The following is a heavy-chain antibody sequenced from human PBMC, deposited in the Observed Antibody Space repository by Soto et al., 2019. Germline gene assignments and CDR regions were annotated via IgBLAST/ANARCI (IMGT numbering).Heavy chain of an antibody. Sequence: TGGSLRLSCAASGFTFSTYAMSWVRQAPGKGLEWVSGISGSGGSTNHADSVKGRFSISRDNSKNMVYLQMNSLRAEDTAVYYCACLAWFGDPVPPFDTWGPGTLVTVSS. CDR2: ISGSGGST. V-gene: IGHV3-23*01. J-gene: IGHJ4*02. CDR1: GFTFSTYA. CDR3: ACLAWFGDPVPPFDT. D-gene: IGHD3-10*01.